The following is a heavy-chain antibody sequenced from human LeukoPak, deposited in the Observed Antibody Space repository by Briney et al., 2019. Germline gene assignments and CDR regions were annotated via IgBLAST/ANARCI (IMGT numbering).Heavy chain of an antibody. CDR1: GGSISSHY. CDR2: IYYSGST. Sequence: LETLSLTCTVSGGSISSHYWSWIRQPPGKGLEWIGYIYYSGSTNYNPSLKSRVTISVDTSKNQFSLKLSSVTAADTAVYYCARGGAPLFDYWGQGTLVTVSS. D-gene: IGHD4/OR15-4a*01. CDR3: ARGGAPLFDY. V-gene: IGHV4-59*11. J-gene: IGHJ4*02.